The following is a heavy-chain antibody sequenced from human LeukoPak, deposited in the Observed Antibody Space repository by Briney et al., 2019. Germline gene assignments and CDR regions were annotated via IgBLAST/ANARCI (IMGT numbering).Heavy chain of an antibody. J-gene: IGHJ6*03. Sequence: SETLSLTCTVSGGSISSYYWSWIRQPPGKGLEWIGYIYYSGSTNYNPSLKSRVTISVDTSKNQFSLKLSSVTAADTAVYYCARVTRELSYYYYYMDVWGKGTTVTVSS. V-gene: IGHV4-59*01. CDR3: ARVTRELSYYYYYMDV. CDR2: IYYSGST. D-gene: IGHD1-26*01. CDR1: GGSISSYY.